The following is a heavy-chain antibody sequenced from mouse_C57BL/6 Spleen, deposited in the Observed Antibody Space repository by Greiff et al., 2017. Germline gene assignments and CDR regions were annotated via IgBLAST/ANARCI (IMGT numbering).Heavy chain of an antibody. Sequence: EVQGVESVAELVRPGASVKLSCTASGFNIKNTYMHWVKQRPEQGLEWIGRIDPANGNTKYAPKFQGKATITADTSSNTAYLQLSSLTSEDTAIYYCARDYSNTYYAMDYWGQGTSVTVSS. CDR2: IDPANGNT. CDR1: GFNIKNTY. D-gene: IGHD2-5*01. J-gene: IGHJ4*01. V-gene: IGHV14-3*01. CDR3: ARDYSNTYYAMDY.